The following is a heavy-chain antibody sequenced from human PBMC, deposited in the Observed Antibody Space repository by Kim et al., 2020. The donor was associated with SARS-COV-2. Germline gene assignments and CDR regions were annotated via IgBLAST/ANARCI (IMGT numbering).Heavy chain of an antibody. Sequence: GGSLRLSCAASGFTFSSYAMHWVRQAPGKGLEWVAVIWYDGSNKYYADSVKGRFTISRDNSKNTLYLQMNSLRAEDTAVYYCAKDLRQWELLLELSAFDIWGQGTMVTVSS. CDR2: IWYDGSNK. D-gene: IGHD1-26*01. J-gene: IGHJ3*02. V-gene: IGHV3-33*06. CDR1: GFTFSSYA. CDR3: AKDLRQWELLLELSAFDI.